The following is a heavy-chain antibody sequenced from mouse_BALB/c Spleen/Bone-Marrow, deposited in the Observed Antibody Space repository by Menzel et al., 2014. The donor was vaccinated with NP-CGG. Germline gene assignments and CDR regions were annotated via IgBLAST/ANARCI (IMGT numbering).Heavy chain of an antibody. CDR3: AREDYGNSWFAY. V-gene: IGHV1-80*01. CDR2: IYPGDDDT. Sequence: VQLQQSGAELVRPGSSVKISCKASGYAISGYWMNWVKQRPGQGLERIGQIYPGDDDTIYNGKFKGKATLTADKSSNTAYMQLSSLTSEDSAVYLCAREDYGNSWFAYWGQGTLVTVSA. J-gene: IGHJ3*01. CDR1: GYAISGYW. D-gene: IGHD2-1*01.